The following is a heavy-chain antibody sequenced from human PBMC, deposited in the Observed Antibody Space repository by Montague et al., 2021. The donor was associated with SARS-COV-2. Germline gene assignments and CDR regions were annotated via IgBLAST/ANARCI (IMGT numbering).Heavy chain of an antibody. CDR1: GFTFSSYG. J-gene: IGHJ6*02. CDR3: ARDLAPYYYDSSGPELVDI. D-gene: IGHD3-22*01. Sequence: SRRISCAASGFTFSSYGMHWVRQAPGKGLEWVAVIWYDGSNKYYADSVKGRFTISRDNSKNTLYLQMNSLRAEDTAVYYCARDLAPYYYDSSGPELVDIWGQGTTVTVSS. V-gene: IGHV3-33*01. CDR2: IWYDGSNK.